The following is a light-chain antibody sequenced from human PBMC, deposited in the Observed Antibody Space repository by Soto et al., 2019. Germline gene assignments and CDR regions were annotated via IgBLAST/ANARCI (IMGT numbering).Light chain of an antibody. V-gene: IGKV3-15*01. CDR2: GAS. J-gene: IGKJ2*01. Sequence: EIVMTQSPATLSVSPGERATLSCRASQSVSSNLAWYQQKPGQAPSLLIYGASARATGIPARFSGRGSGTEFTLTISSLQSEDFAVYYCQHYNNWPFTFGQGTKLEI. CDR3: QHYNNWPFT. CDR1: QSVSSN.